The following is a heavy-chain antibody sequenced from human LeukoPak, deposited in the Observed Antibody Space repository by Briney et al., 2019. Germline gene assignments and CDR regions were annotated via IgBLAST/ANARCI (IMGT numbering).Heavy chain of an antibody. CDR1: GFTVSSNY. CDR3: ARSRRVGGVIVPFDY. V-gene: IGHV3-66*01. J-gene: IGHJ4*02. D-gene: IGHD3-16*02. CDR2: IYSGGST. Sequence: GGSLRLSCVASGFTVSSNYITWVRQAPGKGLEWVSVIYSGGSTYYADSVKGRFTISRDNSKNTLYLQMNSLRAEDTAAYYCARSRRVGGVIVPFDYWGQGTLVTVSS.